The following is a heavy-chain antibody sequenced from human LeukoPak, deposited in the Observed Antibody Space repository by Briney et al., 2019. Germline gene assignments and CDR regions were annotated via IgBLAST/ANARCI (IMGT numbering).Heavy chain of an antibody. J-gene: IGHJ5*02. D-gene: IGHD1-1*01. CDR2: ANYRGTT. CDR3: ARGTGGYRFDP. Sequence: SETLSLTCAVSGGPIRTADWWTWVRQPPGEGLEWIGEANYRGTTHYNASLRGRVTISVDESKNQFSLRLNSVTAADTAVYYCARGTGGYRFDPWGQGTLVTVSS. V-gene: IGHV4-4*02. CDR1: GGPIRTADW.